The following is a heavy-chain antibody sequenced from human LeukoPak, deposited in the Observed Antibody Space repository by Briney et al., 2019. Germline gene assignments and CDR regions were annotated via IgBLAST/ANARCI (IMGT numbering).Heavy chain of an antibody. D-gene: IGHD2-15*01. Sequence: ASVKVSCKASGYTFTGYYMHWVRQAPGQGLEWMGWINPNSGGTNYAQKFQGRVTMTRDTSISTAYMELSRLRSDDTAVYYCARPDCSGGSSSEDAFDIWGQGTMVTVSS. J-gene: IGHJ3*02. CDR3: ARPDCSGGSSSEDAFDI. V-gene: IGHV1-2*02. CDR2: INPNSGGT. CDR1: GYTFTGYY.